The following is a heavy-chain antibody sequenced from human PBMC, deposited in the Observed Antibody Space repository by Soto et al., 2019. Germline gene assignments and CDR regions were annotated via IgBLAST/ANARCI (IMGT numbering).Heavy chain of an antibody. CDR1: GFTFSNYG. V-gene: IGHV3-48*01. D-gene: IGHD3-22*01. CDR3: ARDQLYYNDISGRPLNAFDV. CDR2: IGIGSSTK. J-gene: IGHJ3*01. Sequence: GGSLRLSFSASGFTFSNYGMNWVRQAPGKGLEWVSYIGIGSSTKYYADSVKGRFTISRDNAKNSLYLQMNSLRAEDTAVYYCARDQLYYNDISGRPLNAFDVWGQGTMVTVSS.